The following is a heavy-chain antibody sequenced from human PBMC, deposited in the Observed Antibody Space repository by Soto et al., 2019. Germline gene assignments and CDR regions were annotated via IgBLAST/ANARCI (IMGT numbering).Heavy chain of an antibody. V-gene: IGHV3-53*01. CDR3: ARVMMVRGVVFEY. CDR2: MYSGGSA. Sequence: EVQLVESGGGLIQPGGSLRLSCAVSGFSVSSTYMSWVRQAPGKWLEWVSVMYSGGSAYYADSLKGRFSISRENSKITLSLQMNSLRAEDTAVYYCARVMMVRGVVFEYWGRGTLVAVSS. CDR1: GFSVSSTY. D-gene: IGHD3-10*01. J-gene: IGHJ4*02.